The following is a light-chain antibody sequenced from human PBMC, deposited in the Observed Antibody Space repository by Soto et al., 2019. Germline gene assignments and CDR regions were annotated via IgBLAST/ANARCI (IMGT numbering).Light chain of an antibody. CDR2: DAS. Sequence: EIVLTQSPATLSLSPGERATLSCRASQSVSSYLAWYQQKPGQAPRLLIYDASTRATGIPARFSGRGSGTDFTLTISSLEPEDVAVYYCQQRSNWPPVITFGQGTRLEIK. CDR1: QSVSSY. J-gene: IGKJ5*01. CDR3: QQRSNWPPVIT. V-gene: IGKV3-11*01.